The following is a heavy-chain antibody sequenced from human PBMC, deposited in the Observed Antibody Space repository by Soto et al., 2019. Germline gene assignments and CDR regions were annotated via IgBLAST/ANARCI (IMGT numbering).Heavy chain of an antibody. D-gene: IGHD3-10*01. CDR2: IGTAGDT. CDR3: AREVAYLNAFDI. Sequence: EVQLVESGGGLVQPGGSLRLSCAASGFTFSSYDMHWVRQATGKGLEWVSAIGTAGDTYYPGSVKGRFTISRENAKNSLYLQMNSLRAGDTAVYYCAREVAYLNAFDIWGQGTMVTVSS. CDR1: GFTFSSYD. V-gene: IGHV3-13*01. J-gene: IGHJ3*02.